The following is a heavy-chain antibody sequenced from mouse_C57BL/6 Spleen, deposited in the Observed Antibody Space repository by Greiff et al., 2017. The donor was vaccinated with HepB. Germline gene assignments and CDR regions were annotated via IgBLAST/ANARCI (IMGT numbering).Heavy chain of an antibody. CDR3: QIYYDYDDWYFDV. CDR1: GYTFTSYG. J-gene: IGHJ1*03. Sequence: QVQLQQSGAELARPGASVKLPCKASGYTFTSYGISWVKQRTGQGLEWIGEIYPRSGNTYYNEKFKGKATLTADKSSSTAYMELRSLTSEDSAVYFCQIYYDYDDWYFDVWGTGTTVTVSS. D-gene: IGHD2-4*01. CDR2: IYPRSGNT. V-gene: IGHV1-81*01.